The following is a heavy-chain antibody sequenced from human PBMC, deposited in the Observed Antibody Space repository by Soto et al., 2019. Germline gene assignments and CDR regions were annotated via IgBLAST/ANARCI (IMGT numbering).Heavy chain of an antibody. CDR2: IWYDGSNK. V-gene: IGHV3-33*01. J-gene: IGHJ2*01. CDR1: GFTFSSYG. Sequence: QVQLVESWGGVVQPGRSLRLSCAASGFTFSSYGMHWVRQAPGKGLEWVAVIWYDGSNKYYADSVKGRFTISRDNSKNTLYLQMNSLRAEDTAVYYCAREGYGDYVWYFDLWGRGTLVTVSS. CDR3: AREGYGDYVWYFDL. D-gene: IGHD4-17*01.